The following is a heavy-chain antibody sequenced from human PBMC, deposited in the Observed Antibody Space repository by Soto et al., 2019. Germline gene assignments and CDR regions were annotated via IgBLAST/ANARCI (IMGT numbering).Heavy chain of an antibody. J-gene: IGHJ4*02. CDR1: GFTFSNYY. CDR2: IDNDGRTT. V-gene: IGHV3-74*01. CDR3: VRSSCSGGHCYFGHS. D-gene: IGHD2-21*02. Sequence: EVQLVESGGGLVQPGGSLRLSCAASGFTFSNYYMYWVRQAPEKGLVCVSRIDNDGRTTTYADSVKGRFTISRDNAKSMLYMEMNRLRAGDTAVYYCVRSSCSGGHCYFGHSWGQGTLVTVSS.